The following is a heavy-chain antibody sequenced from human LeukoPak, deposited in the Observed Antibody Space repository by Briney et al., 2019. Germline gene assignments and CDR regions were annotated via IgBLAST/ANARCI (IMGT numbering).Heavy chain of an antibody. Sequence: GGSLRLSCAASGFTFSSYWMTWVRQAPGRGLEWVANIKQDGSQKYYVDSVKGRFTISRDNAKSSLYLQLNSLRAEDTAVYYCARAPYGDCPDYWGQGTPVTASS. CDR1: GFTFSSYW. V-gene: IGHV3-7*01. D-gene: IGHD4-17*01. CDR3: ARAPYGDCPDY. CDR2: IKQDGSQK. J-gene: IGHJ4*02.